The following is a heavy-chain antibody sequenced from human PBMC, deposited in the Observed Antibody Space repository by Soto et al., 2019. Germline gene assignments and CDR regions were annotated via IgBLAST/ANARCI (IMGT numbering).Heavy chain of an antibody. D-gene: IGHD2-21*01. CDR2: VYYSGAT. V-gene: IGHV4-59*11. Sequence: HVQLQESGPGLVKPSETLSLTCTVAGGYLTDHYWNWFRQSPGKGLHWIGYVYYSGATNYNPSLQSRVNMSVDTSKIQFSLNWRSVTAEDTAVYYCARGNDWTSSTLDIWGQGTMVSVSS. CDR3: ARGNDWTSSTLDI. J-gene: IGHJ3*02. CDR1: GGYLTDHY.